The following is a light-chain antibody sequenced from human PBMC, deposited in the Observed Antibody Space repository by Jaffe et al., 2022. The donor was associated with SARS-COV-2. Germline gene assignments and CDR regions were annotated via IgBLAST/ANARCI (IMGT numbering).Light chain of an antibody. CDR1: QSIGSA. CDR3: QQYVSSLPLT. V-gene: IGKV3-20*01. CDR2: GAS. J-gene: IGKJ4*01. Sequence: EIVLTQSPGTLSLSPGERATLSCRASQSIGSALAWYQQKPGQAPRLLLYGASTRATGIPDRFRGSGSGTDFTLTISRLEPEDFAVYFCQQYVSSLPLTFGGGTKVDI.